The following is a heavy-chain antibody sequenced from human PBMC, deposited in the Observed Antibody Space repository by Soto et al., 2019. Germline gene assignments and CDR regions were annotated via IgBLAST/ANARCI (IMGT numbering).Heavy chain of an antibody. CDR1: GGSFSGYY. V-gene: IGHV4-34*01. J-gene: IGHJ5*02. CDR3: ARGRGNYSNATAWFDP. D-gene: IGHD4-4*01. CDR2: INHRGNT. Sequence: SETLSLTCAVYGGSFSGYYWIWIRQPPGKGLEWIGEINHRGNTNYNPSLKSRVTISVDTSKNQFSLKLSSVTAPDTAVYYCARGRGNYSNATAWFDPWGQGTLVTVSS.